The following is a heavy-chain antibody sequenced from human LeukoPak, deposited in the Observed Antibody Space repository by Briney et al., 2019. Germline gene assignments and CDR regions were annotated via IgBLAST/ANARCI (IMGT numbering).Heavy chain of an antibody. CDR2: INHSGST. D-gene: IGHD4-17*01. V-gene: IGHV4-34*01. J-gene: IGHJ4*02. CDR3: ARFNYGDYYFDY. CDR1: GGSFSGYY. Sequence: KPSETLSLTCAVYGGSFSGYYWSWIRQPPGKGLEWIGEINHSGSTNYNPSLKSRVTISVDTSKNQFSLKLSSVTAADTAVYYCARFNYGDYYFDYWGQGTLVTVSS.